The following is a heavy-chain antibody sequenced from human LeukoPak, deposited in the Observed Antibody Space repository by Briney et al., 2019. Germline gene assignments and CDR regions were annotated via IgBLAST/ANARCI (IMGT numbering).Heavy chain of an antibody. CDR1: GYTLTELS. J-gene: IGHJ6*02. V-gene: IGHV1-24*01. CDR3: AIGKTKTTVTGYYCGMDV. D-gene: IGHD4-11*01. CDR2: FDPEDGET. Sequence: ASVKVSCKVSGYTLTELSMHWVRQAPGKGLEWMGGFDPEDGETIYAQKLQGRVTMTTDTSTSTASMELRSLRSDDTAVYYCAIGKTKTTVTGYYCGMDVWGQGTTVTVSS.